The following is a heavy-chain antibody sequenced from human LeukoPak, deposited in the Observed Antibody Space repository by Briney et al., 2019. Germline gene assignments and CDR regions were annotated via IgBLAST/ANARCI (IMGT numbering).Heavy chain of an antibody. V-gene: IGHV4-4*07. CDR1: DDSISDYY. CDR3: ARGVGAFYFDY. J-gene: IGHJ4*02. D-gene: IGHD1-26*01. Sequence: SETLSLTCTVSDDSISDYYRGWIRQPAGKGLEWIGRIYTSGSTNYNPSLKSRVTISVDTSKNQFSLKLSSVTAADTAVYYCARGVGAFYFDYWGQGTLVTVSS. CDR2: IYTSGST.